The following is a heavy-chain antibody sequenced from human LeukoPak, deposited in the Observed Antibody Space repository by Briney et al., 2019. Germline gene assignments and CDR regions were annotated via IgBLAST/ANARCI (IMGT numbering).Heavy chain of an antibody. CDR1: GFTFSSYG. D-gene: IGHD3-9*01. CDR2: IRYDGSNK. V-gene: IGHV3-30*02. Sequence: GGSLRLSCAASGFTFSSYGMHWVRQAPGKGLEWVAFIRYDGSNKYYAGSVKGRFTISRDNSKNTLYLQMNSLRAEDTALYYCAKANYDILTGPPFGELLLGGPFDYWGQGTLVTVSS. CDR3: AKANYDILTGPPFGELLLGGPFDY. J-gene: IGHJ4*02.